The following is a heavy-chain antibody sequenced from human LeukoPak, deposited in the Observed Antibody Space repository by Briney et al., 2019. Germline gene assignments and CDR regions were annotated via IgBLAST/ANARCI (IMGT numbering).Heavy chain of an antibody. CDR1: GGSISSGDYY. D-gene: IGHD3-10*01. CDR2: IYYSGST. CDR3: ASLVDYGSGSYYFDY. V-gene: IGHV4-30-4*01. Sequence: PSQTLSLTCTVSGGSISSGDYYWSWIRQLPGKGLEWIGYIYYSGSTYYNPSLKSRVTISVDTSKNQFSLKLSSVTAADTAVYYCASLVDYGSGSYYFDYWGQGTLVTVSS. J-gene: IGHJ4*02.